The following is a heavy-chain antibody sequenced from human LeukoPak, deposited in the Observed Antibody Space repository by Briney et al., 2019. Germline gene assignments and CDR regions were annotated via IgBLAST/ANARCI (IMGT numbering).Heavy chain of an antibody. CDR2: INNSGST. V-gene: IGHV4-34*01. Sequence: SETLSLTCAVYGGSFSGFYWSWIRQPPGKGLEWIGEINNSGSTNYNPSLKSRVTISVDTSKNQFSLKLSSVTAADTAVYYCARGHIFDPWGQGTLVTVSS. CDR1: GGSFSGFY. CDR3: ARGHIFDP. J-gene: IGHJ5*02.